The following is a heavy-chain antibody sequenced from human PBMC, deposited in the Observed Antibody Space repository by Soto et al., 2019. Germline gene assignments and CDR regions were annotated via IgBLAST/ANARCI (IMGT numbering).Heavy chain of an antibody. D-gene: IGHD2-21*02. CDR2: INHSGST. V-gene: IGHV4-34*01. CDR3: AREHTVVVTLDY. CDR1: GGSFSGYY. J-gene: IGHJ4*02. Sequence: PSETLSLTCAVYGGSFSGYYWSWIRQPPGKGLEWIGEINHSGSTNYNPSLKSRVTISVDTSKNQFSLKLSSVTAADTAVYYCAREHTVVVTLDYWGQGTLVTVSS.